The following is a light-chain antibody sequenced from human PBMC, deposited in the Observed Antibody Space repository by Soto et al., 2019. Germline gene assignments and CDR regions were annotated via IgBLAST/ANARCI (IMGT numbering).Light chain of an antibody. CDR1: QSVSSK. CDR2: GAS. Sequence: EIVITQSPATLSVSPGEGATLSCRASQSVSSKLAWYQQKPGQTPRLLIYGASTTATGIPARFSGSGSGTEFTLTIDSLQSEDFAVYYCLHYKDWPRWTFGQGTKVDI. J-gene: IGKJ1*01. V-gene: IGKV3-15*01. CDR3: LHYKDWPRWT.